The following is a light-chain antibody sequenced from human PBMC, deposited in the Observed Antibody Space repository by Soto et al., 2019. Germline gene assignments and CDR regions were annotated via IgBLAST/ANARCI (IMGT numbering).Light chain of an antibody. V-gene: IGLV1-44*01. J-gene: IGLJ1*01. Sequence: QSVLTQPPSASGTPGQRVTISCSGSTSNIGSHTVNWYQHVPGTAPKLLITTNNQRPSGVPDRFSGFKSGSSASLVTSGLQSEDEADYYCATWDDSLKGVFGTGTKVTVL. CDR1: TSNIGSHT. CDR2: TNN. CDR3: ATWDDSLKGV.